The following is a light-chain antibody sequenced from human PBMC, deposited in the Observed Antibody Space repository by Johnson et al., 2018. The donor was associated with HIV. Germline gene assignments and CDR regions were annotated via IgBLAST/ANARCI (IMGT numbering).Light chain of an antibody. CDR1: SSNFGNNY. Sequence: QSVLTQPPSVSAAPGQKVTISCSTNSSNFGNNYVSWYQQLPGTAPKILIYDNDQRPLGIPDRFSGSKSGTSATLGITGLQTGDEADYYCGTLDSSLSAYVFGDGTKVDVL. V-gene: IGLV1-51*01. CDR3: GTLDSSLSAYV. J-gene: IGLJ1*01. CDR2: DND.